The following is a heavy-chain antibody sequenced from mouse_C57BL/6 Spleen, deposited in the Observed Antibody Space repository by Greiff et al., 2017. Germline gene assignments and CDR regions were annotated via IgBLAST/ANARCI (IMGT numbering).Heavy chain of an antibody. CDR1: GYTFTSYW. V-gene: IGHV1-55*01. CDR3: ARSGGYDMDY. J-gene: IGHJ4*01. CDR2: ICPGSGNT. Sequence: VQLQQPGAGLVKPGASVKISCTASGYTFTSYWITWVQQTPGQGLEWIGDICPGSGNTNYNEKVKGKATLSVDTSSSTVYMQLSSLTSEDSAVYYCARSGGYDMDYWGQGTTVTVSS.